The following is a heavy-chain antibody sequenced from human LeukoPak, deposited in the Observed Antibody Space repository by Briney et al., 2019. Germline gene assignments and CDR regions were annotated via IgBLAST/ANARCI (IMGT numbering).Heavy chain of an antibody. V-gene: IGHV3-30*18. CDR3: AKDSLLWFGELSL. CDR1: GFTFSSYG. J-gene: IGHJ4*02. CDR2: ISYDGSNK. Sequence: PGGSLRLSCAASGFTFSSYGMHWVRQAPGKGLEWVAVISYDGSNKYYADSVRGRFTISRDNSKNTLYLQMNSLRAEDTAVYYCAKDSLLWFGELSLWGQGTLVTVSS. D-gene: IGHD3-10*01.